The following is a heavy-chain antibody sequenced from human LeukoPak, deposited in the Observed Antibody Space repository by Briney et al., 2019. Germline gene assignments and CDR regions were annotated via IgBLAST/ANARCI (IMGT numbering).Heavy chain of an antibody. J-gene: IGHJ4*02. CDR2: ISYDGSNK. CDR3: ARDRGYYNSYVDY. D-gene: IGHD3-9*01. V-gene: IGHV3-30-3*01. CDR1: GFTFSSYA. Sequence: GRSLRLSCAASGFTFSSYAMHWVRQAPGKGLEWVAVISYDGSNKYYADSVKGRFTISRGNSKNTLYLQMNSLRAEDTAVYYCARDRGYYNSYVDYWGQGTLVTVSS.